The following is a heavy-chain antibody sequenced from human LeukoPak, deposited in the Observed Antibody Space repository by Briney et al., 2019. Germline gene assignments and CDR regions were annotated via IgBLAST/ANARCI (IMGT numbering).Heavy chain of an antibody. J-gene: IGHJ4*02. CDR1: GFTFSSYA. CDR3: ARVAGGYSYGYLDY. D-gene: IGHD5-18*01. Sequence: GGSLRLSCVASGFTFSSYAMHWVRQAPGKGLEWVAVISYDGSNKYYADSVKGRFTISRDNSKNTLYLQMNSLRAEDTAVYYCARVAGGYSYGYLDYWGQGTLVTVSS. CDR2: ISYDGSNK. V-gene: IGHV3-30-3*01.